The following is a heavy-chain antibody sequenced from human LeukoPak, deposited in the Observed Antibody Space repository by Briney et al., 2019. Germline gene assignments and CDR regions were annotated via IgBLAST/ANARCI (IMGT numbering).Heavy chain of an antibody. CDR1: GYTFTSYG. CDR3: ARVGYSGSFRGYYFDY. J-gene: IGHJ4*02. Sequence: ASVKVSCKASGYTFTSYGISWVRQAPEQGLEWMGWISAYNGNTNYAQKLQGRVTMTTDTSTSTAYMELRSLRSDDTAVYYCARVGYSGSFRGYYFDYWGQGTLVTVSS. V-gene: IGHV1-18*01. D-gene: IGHD1-26*01. CDR2: ISAYNGNT.